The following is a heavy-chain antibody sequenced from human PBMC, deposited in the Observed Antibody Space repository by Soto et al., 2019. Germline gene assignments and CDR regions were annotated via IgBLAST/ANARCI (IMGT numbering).Heavy chain of an antibody. Sequence: SGPTLVNPTETLTLTCTFSGFSVSTTGMGVGWIRQPPGKALEWLALIFWNDDKRYIPSLKSRLTITKGTYNNQVVLTMTNMDPVDTGTYYCAHRGYKYGPLFDYWGQGTLVTVPQ. CDR1: GFSVSTTGMG. J-gene: IGHJ4*02. CDR2: IFWNDDK. CDR3: AHRGYKYGPLFDY. V-gene: IGHV2-5*01. D-gene: IGHD5-18*01.